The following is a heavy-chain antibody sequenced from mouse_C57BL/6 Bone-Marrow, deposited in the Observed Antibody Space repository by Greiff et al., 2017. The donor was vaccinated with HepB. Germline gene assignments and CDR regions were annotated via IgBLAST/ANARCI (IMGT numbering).Heavy chain of an antibody. CDR3: ARQGSGFDY. CDR2: ISGGGGNT. CDR1: GFTFSSYT. D-gene: IGHD3-1*01. J-gene: IGHJ2*01. Sequence: LKESGGGLVKPGGSLKLSCAASGFTFSSYTMSWVRQTPEKRLEWVATISGGGGNTYYPDSVKGRFTISRDNAKNTLYLQMSSLRSEDTALYYCARQGSGFDYWGQGTTLTVSS. V-gene: IGHV5-9*01.